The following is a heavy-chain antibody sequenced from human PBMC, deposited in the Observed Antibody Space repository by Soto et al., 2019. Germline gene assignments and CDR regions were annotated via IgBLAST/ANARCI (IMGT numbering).Heavy chain of an antibody. D-gene: IGHD2-15*01. CDR3: AKDSRSHPQGWFDH. CDR2: ISGSGDYT. J-gene: IGHJ5*02. CDR1: GFTFSSYA. V-gene: IGHV3-23*01. Sequence: EVQLLESGGGLVQPGESLRLSCAASGFTFSSYAMTWVRQAPGKGLEWVSSISGSGDYTYFADSVKGRFTISRDNSKDPLYLQMSSLRDEDTAIYYWAKDSRSHPQGWFDHWGQGTLVTVSS.